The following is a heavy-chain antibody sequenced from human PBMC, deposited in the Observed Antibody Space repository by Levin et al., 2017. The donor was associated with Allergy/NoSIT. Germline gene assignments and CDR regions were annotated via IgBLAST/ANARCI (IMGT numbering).Heavy chain of an antibody. D-gene: IGHD2-2*01. CDR3: ARDPQTSGRYYFDY. Sequence: GESLKISCAASGFTFSSYWMSWVRQAPGKGLEWVANIKQDGSEKYYVDSVKGRFTISRDNAKNSLYLQMNSLRAEDTAVYYCARDPQTSGRYYFDYWGQGTLVTVSS. CDR2: IKQDGSEK. V-gene: IGHV3-7*04. J-gene: IGHJ4*02. CDR1: GFTFSSYW.